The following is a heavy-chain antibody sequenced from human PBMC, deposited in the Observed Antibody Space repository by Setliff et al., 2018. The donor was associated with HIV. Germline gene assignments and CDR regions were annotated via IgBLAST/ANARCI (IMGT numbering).Heavy chain of an antibody. Sequence: SETLSLTCTVSGGSISSGVFYWSRIRQHPGRGLEWIGYIYYSGSTYYNPSLKSRVAVSVDTSKNQFSLSLSSVTAADTAVYYCARSSAERSAVRGLAIAFDIWGPGTKVTVSS. CDR3: ARSSAERSAVRGLAIAFDI. D-gene: IGHD3-10*01. CDR1: GGSISSGVFY. J-gene: IGHJ3*02. CDR2: IYYSGST. V-gene: IGHV4-31*03.